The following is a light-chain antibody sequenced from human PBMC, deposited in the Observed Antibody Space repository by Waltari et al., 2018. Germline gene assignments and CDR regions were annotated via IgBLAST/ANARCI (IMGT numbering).Light chain of an antibody. CDR3: NSRDSSGNHLV. CDR2: GKN. Sequence: SSELTQDPAVSGALGQTVRITCQGDSLRSYYASWYQQKPGQAPVLVIYGKNNRPSGVPDRFSGSSSGNTASLTITGAQAEEDADYYCNSRDSSGNHLVFGGGTKLTVL. J-gene: IGLJ2*01. V-gene: IGLV3-19*01. CDR1: SLRSYY.